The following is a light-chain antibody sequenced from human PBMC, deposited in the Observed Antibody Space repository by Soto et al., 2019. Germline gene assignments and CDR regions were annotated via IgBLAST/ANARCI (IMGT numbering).Light chain of an antibody. Sequence: SVFTQSPRTVTLSPGERATLSCRASQSVSSSYLAWYQQKPGQAPRLLIYGASSRATGIPDRFSGSGSGTDFTLTISRLEPEDFAVYYCQQYGSSPQTVGQGTKVDIK. CDR2: GAS. CDR1: QSVSSSY. J-gene: IGKJ1*01. CDR3: QQYGSSPQT. V-gene: IGKV3-20*01.